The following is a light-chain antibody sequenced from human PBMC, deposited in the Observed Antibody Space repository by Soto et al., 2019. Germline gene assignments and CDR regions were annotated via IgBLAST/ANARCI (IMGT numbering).Light chain of an antibody. CDR1: STDLGGYTY. Sequence: QSALTQPASVSGSPGQSITISCTGTSTDLGGYTYVSWYQHRPGKAPKLIIYEVSNRPPGVSNRFSGSKSVNTASLTISGLQIEDEADYYCASYTSSITLVFGGGTKLTVL. CDR2: EVS. V-gene: IGLV2-14*01. J-gene: IGLJ3*02. CDR3: ASYTSSITLV.